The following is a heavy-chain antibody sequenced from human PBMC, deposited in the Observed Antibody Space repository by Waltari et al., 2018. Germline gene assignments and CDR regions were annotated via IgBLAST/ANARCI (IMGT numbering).Heavy chain of an antibody. CDR3: ARDLGSGWYLDL. D-gene: IGHD2-15*01. Sequence: QVQLVESGGGVVQPGRSLRLSCAASGITLRNYGMHWVRQAPGKGLEWVEIIWSDGSNKYYRDSVKGRFTISRDNSKNTLYLQMNSLRVDDTAVYYCARDLGSGWYLDLWGRGTLVTVSS. J-gene: IGHJ2*01. CDR2: IWSDGSNK. CDR1: GITLRNYG. V-gene: IGHV3-33*01.